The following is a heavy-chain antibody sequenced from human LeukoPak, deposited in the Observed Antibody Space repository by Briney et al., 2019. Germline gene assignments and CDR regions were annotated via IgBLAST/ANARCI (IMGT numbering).Heavy chain of an antibody. CDR1: GYTFTSYG. D-gene: IGHD2-15*01. J-gene: IGHJ5*02. CDR3: GTHYRSGGNWFDT. V-gene: IGHV1-18*01. CDR2: ISSYNGNT. Sequence: GASVKVTRKSSGYTFTSYGFSGVRQPPGQGREWVGWISSYNGNTNYAQKLHGRVTMTTDTSTSTAYLELRSLRSDDTAVYYCGTHYRSGGNWFDTWGQGTLVTVSS.